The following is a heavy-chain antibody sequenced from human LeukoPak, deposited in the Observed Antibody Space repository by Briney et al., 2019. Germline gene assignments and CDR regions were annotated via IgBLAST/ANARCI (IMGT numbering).Heavy chain of an antibody. CDR2: ISWKSGNV. D-gene: IGHD3-10*01. V-gene: IGHV3-9*01. Sequence: GGSLRLSCAASGFTIDDYAMHWVRQIPGKGLEWVSGISWKSGNVGYADSVKGRFTISRDNAKNSLYLQMNSLRAEDTALYYCGKGLVGGYNYGSGIDYWGQETLVTVSS. CDR1: GFTIDDYA. J-gene: IGHJ4*02. CDR3: GKGLVGGYNYGSGIDY.